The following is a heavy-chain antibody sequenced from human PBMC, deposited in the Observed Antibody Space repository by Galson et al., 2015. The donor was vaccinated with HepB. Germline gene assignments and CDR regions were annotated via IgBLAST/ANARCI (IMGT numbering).Heavy chain of an antibody. D-gene: IGHD4-17*01. V-gene: IGHV1-8*01. CDR1: GYTFTNCD. Sequence: SVKVSCKASGYTFTNCDINWVRQAAGQGLEWMGWMNPKSGNTDSAQKFQGRVTMTRDTSISTAYMDLSNLRFEDTAVYYCARVYGDADFRGQGTLVTVSS. CDR3: ARVYGDADF. CDR2: MNPKSGNT. J-gene: IGHJ4*02.